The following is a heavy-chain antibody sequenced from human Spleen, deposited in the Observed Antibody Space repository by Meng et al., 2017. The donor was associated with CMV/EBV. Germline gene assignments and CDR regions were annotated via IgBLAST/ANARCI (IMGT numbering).Heavy chain of an antibody. CDR2: IYYSGST. Sequence: QVQPQESGPGLVKPSQTLPLTCTVSGGSISSGDYYWSWIRQPPGKGLEWIGYIYYSGSTYYNPSLKSRVTISVDTSKNQFSLKLSSVTAADTAVYYCARSPYCGGDCRLFDLWGRGTLVTVSS. V-gene: IGHV4-30-4*08. CDR1: GGSISSGDYY. D-gene: IGHD2-21*02. J-gene: IGHJ2*01. CDR3: ARSPYCGGDCRLFDL.